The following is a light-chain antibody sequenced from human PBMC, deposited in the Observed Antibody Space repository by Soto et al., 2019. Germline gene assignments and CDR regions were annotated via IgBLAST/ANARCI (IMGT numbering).Light chain of an antibody. CDR2: DAS. Sequence: EIVLTQSPATLSLSPGERATLSCRASQSVSSYLAWYQQKPGQAHRLLIYDASNRATGIPARFSGSGSGTDFTLTISSLEPEDFAVYSCQQRSNWPPGFTFGPGTKVDIK. CDR1: QSVSSY. J-gene: IGKJ3*01. CDR3: QQRSNWPPGFT. V-gene: IGKV3-11*01.